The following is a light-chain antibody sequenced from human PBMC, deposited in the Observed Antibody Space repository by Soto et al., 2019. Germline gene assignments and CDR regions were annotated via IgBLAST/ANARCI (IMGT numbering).Light chain of an antibody. CDR3: SSCTSSNTVV. CDR2: DVN. Sequence: QSALTQPASVSGSPGQSITISCTGSNSDVGDYNYVSWYQQHPGKAPKLMIFDVNNRPSGVSSRFSGSKSGNTASLTISGLQAEDEADYYCSSCTSSNTVVFGGGTKLTVL. J-gene: IGLJ2*01. V-gene: IGLV2-14*01. CDR1: NSDVGDYNY.